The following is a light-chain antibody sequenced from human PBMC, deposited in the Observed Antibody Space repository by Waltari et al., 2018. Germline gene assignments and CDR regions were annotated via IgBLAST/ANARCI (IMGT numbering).Light chain of an antibody. CDR3: SSYISSSTLEL. CDR1: SRDVGGFYH. Sequence: ALTQPASVSGSPGPAVPISCPGTSRDVGGFYHFPWYQQHPGKAPKLMIYDVSNRPSGVSNRCSGSKSGNTASLTISGLQAEDEADYYCSSYISSSTLELFGGGTSLTVL. CDR2: DVS. V-gene: IGLV2-14*03. J-gene: IGLJ2*01.